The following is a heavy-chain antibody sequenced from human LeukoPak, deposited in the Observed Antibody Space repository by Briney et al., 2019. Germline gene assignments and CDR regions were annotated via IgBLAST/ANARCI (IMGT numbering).Heavy chain of an antibody. Sequence: GGSLRLSCEASGFTFSPYSLSWVRQAPGQGLEWVANIKEDRSEINYVDSVKGRFTISRDNAKNSLFLQMNSLRVEDTAVYYCARDRGYSSFDYWGQGTLVTVSS. J-gene: IGHJ4*02. CDR3: ARDRGYSSFDY. CDR1: GFTFSPYS. V-gene: IGHV3-7*01. D-gene: IGHD4-23*01. CDR2: IKEDRSEI.